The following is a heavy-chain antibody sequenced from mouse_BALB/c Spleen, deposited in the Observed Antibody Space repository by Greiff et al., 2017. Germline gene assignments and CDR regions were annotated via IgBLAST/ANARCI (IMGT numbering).Heavy chain of an antibody. Sequence: EVQLVESGGGLVQPGGSLKLSCAASGFTFSSYTMSWVRQTPEKRLEWVAYISNGGGSTYYPDTVKGRFTISRDNAKNTLYLQMSSLKSEDTAMYYCARHGDGNLAWFAYWGQGTLVTVSA. CDR1: GFTFSSYT. J-gene: IGHJ3*01. CDR2: ISNGGGST. CDR3: ARHGDGNLAWFAY. V-gene: IGHV5-12-2*01. D-gene: IGHD2-1*01.